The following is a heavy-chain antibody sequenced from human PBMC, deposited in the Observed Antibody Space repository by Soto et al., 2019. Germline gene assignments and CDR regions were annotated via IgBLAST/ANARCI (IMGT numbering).Heavy chain of an antibody. D-gene: IGHD5-18*01. CDR3: ARENVDTAMVMDY. CDR1: GGSLSGYY. V-gene: IGHV4-34*01. CDR2: INHSGST. J-gene: IGHJ4*02. Sequence: PSETLSLTCAVYGGSLSGYYWSWIRQPPGKGLEWIGEINHSGSTNYNPSLKSRVTISVDTSKNQFSLKLSSVTAADTAVYYCARENVDTAMVMDYWGQGTLVTVSS.